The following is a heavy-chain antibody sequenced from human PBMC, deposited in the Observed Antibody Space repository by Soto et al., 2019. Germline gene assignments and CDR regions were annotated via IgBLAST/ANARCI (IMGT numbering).Heavy chain of an antibody. CDR1: GFTFSTYW. CDR3: FRAGPCITTRCFSNWFDP. CDR2: INSDASHT. J-gene: IGHJ5*02. Sequence: EVQLVESGGGLVQPGGSLRLSCAASGFTFSTYWMHWIRQVPGKGLEWVSRINSDASHTYYADSVKGRFTISRDNAKNTLHLEMNSLSPEFTAVFYCFRAGPCITTRCFSNWFDPWGQGTLVTVSS. D-gene: IGHD2-2*01. V-gene: IGHV3-74*01.